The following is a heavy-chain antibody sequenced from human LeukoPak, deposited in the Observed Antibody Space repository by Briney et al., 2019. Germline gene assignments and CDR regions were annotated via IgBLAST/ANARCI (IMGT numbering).Heavy chain of an antibody. V-gene: IGHV3-23*01. Sequence: GGSLRLSCAASGFIFSNYAMSWVRQAPGKGLQWVSAFSGSGGSTYYADSVKGRFTISRDNAKNSLYLQMNRLRAEDTALYYCATNGGGDSGYGNFDYWGQGTLVTVSS. CDR1: GFIFSNYA. CDR3: ATNGGGDSGYGNFDY. J-gene: IGHJ4*02. CDR2: FSGSGGST. D-gene: IGHD5-12*01.